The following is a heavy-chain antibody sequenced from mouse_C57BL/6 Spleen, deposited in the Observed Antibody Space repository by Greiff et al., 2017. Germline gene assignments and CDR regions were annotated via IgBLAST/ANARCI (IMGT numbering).Heavy chain of an antibody. J-gene: IGHJ2*01. CDR2: IDPENGDT. CDR1: GFNIKDDY. V-gene: IGHV14-4*01. D-gene: IGHD2-4*01. CDR3: TAIYYDYDGYFDY. Sequence: DVQLQESGAELVRPGASVKLSCTASGFNIKDDYMHWVKQRPEQGLEWIGWIDPENGDTEYASKFQGKATITADTSSNTAYLQLSSLTSEDTAVYYCTAIYYDYDGYFDYWGQGTTLTVSS.